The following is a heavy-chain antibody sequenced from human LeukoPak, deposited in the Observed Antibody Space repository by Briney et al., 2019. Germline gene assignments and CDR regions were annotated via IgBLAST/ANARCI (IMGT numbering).Heavy chain of an antibody. CDR3: ARDESDGYYYYMDV. D-gene: IGHD2-21*01. Sequence: GGSLRLSCAASGFTFSSYSMNWVRQAPGKGLEWVSSISSSSSYIYYADSVKGRFTISRGNAKNSLYLQMNSLRGEDTAVYYCARDESDGYYYYMDVWGKGTTVTVSS. CDR1: GFTFSSYS. CDR2: ISSSSSYI. J-gene: IGHJ6*03. V-gene: IGHV3-21*01.